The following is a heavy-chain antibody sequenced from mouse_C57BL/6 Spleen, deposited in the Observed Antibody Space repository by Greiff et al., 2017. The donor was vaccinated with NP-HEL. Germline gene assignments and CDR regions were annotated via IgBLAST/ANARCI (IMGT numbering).Heavy chain of an antibody. CDR1: GFTFSSYA. Sequence: EVHLVESGEGLVKPGGSLKLSCAASGFTFSSYAMSWVRQTPEKRLEWVAYISSGGDYIYYADTVKGRFTISRDNARNTLYLQMSSLKSEDTAMYYCTRVITTVERAMDYWGQGTSVTVSS. D-gene: IGHD1-1*01. V-gene: IGHV5-9-1*02. CDR3: TRVITTVERAMDY. J-gene: IGHJ4*01. CDR2: ISSGGDYI.